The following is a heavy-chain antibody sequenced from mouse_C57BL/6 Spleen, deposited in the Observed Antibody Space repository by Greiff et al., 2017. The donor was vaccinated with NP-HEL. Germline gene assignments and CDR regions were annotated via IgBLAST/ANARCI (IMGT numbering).Heavy chain of an antibody. CDR1: GYSFTDYN. Sequence: EVKVVESGPELVKPGASVKISCKASGYSFTDYNMNWVKQSNGKSLEWIGVINPNYGTTSYNQKFKGKATLTVDQSSSTAYMQLNSLTSEDSAVYYCARTQEPGYFDVWGTGTTVTVSS. CDR2: INPNYGTT. CDR3: ARTQEPGYFDV. J-gene: IGHJ1*03. V-gene: IGHV1-39*01.